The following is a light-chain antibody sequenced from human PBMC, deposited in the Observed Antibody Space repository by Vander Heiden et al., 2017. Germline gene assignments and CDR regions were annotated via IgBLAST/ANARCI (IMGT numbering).Light chain of an antibody. Sequence: DIQMTQSPSSLSASVGDRVTITCRASQSISSYLNWYQQKPGKAPKLLIYAASSLQSGVPSRFSGSGSGTDFTLTISRLQPEDFATYYCLQCDSTLRTFGQGTKVEIK. CDR3: LQCDSTLRT. CDR1: QSISSY. V-gene: IGKV1-39*01. CDR2: AAS. J-gene: IGKJ1*01.